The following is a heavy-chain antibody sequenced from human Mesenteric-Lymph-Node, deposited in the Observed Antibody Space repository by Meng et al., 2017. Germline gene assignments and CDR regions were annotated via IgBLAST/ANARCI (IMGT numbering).Heavy chain of an antibody. CDR2: IYYSGST. Sequence: VQLQQWGAGLLKPSETLSLTCAVYGGSFSGYYWSWIRQPPGKGLEWIGYIYYSGSTYYNPSLKSRVTISVDTSKNQFSLKLSSVTAADTAVYYCAREERQLLGKGGFDTWGQGTLVTVSS. V-gene: IGHV4-34*01. CDR1: GGSFSGYY. J-gene: IGHJ4*02. CDR3: AREERQLLGKGGFDT. D-gene: IGHD2-2*01.